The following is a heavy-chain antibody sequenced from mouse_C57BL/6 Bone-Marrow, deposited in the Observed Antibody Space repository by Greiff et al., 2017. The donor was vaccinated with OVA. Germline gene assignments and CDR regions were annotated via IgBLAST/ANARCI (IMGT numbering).Heavy chain of an antibody. CDR3: TRLLDAMDY. J-gene: IGHJ4*01. CDR2: ISSGGDYI. V-gene: IGHV5-9-1*02. CDR1: GFTFSSYA. Sequence: DVHLVESGAGLVKPGGSLKLSCAASGFTFSSYAMSWVRQTPEKRLEWVAYISSGGDYIYYADTVKGRFTISRDNARNTLYLQMSSLKSADTAMYYCTRLLDAMDYWGQGTSVTVSS. D-gene: IGHD2-1*01.